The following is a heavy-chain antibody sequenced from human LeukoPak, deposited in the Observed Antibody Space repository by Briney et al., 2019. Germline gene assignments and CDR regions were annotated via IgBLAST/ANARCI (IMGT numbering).Heavy chain of an antibody. D-gene: IGHD3-16*01. CDR1: GFTFDDYA. Sequence: GGSLRLSCAASGFTFDDYAMHWVRHAPGKGLEWVSGISWNSGSIGYADSVKGRFTISRDNAKNSLYLQMNSLRAEDTALYYCAKDSGGSSYYYYYGMDVWGQGTTVTVSS. CDR2: ISWNSGSI. J-gene: IGHJ6*02. V-gene: IGHV3-9*01. CDR3: AKDSGGSSYYYYYGMDV.